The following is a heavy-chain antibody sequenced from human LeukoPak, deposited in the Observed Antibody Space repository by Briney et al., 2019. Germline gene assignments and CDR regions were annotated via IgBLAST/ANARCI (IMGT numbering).Heavy chain of an antibody. D-gene: IGHD6-13*01. CDR3: AKDKGHSSITNWFDP. CDR1: GFTFDDYA. Sequence: GGSLRLSCAASGFTFDDYAMHWVRQAPGKGLEWVSLISGDDGSTYYADSVKGRFTISRDNSKNSLYLQMNSLRTEDTALYYCAKDKGHSSITNWFDPWGQGTLVTVSS. CDR2: ISGDDGST. V-gene: IGHV3-43*02. J-gene: IGHJ5*02.